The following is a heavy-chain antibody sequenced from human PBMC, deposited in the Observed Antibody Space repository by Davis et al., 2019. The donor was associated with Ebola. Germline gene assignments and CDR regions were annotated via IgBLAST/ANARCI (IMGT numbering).Heavy chain of an antibody. V-gene: IGHV1-46*01. CDR1: GYTLTSDY. CDR3: ARELAPGRKNFDY. J-gene: IGHJ4*02. Sequence: ASVKVSCKPSGYTLTSDYMHWVRQAPGQGLGWMGIINPSGDNTNYAQKFQGRLTMTRDTSTSTIYMELSSLRSEDTAVYYCARELAPGRKNFDYWGQGTLVSVS. D-gene: IGHD2/OR15-2a*01. CDR2: INPSGDNT.